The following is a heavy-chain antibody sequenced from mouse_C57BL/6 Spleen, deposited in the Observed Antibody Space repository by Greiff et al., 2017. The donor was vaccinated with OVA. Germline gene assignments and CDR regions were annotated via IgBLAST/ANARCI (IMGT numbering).Heavy chain of an antibody. CDR3: ARPGTAPHWYFDV. D-gene: IGHD1-2*01. CDR1: GFTFSDYG. CDR2: ISNLAYSI. J-gene: IGHJ1*03. V-gene: IGHV5-15*01. Sequence: DVKLVESGGGLVQPGGSLKLSCAASGFTFSDYGMAWVRQAPRKGPEWVAFISNLAYSIYYADTVTGRFTIPRENAKNTLYLEMSSLSSEDTAMYYCARPGTAPHWYFDVWGTGTTVTVSS.